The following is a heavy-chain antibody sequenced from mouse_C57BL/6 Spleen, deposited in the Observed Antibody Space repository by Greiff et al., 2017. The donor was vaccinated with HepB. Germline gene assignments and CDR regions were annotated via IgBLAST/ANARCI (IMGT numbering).Heavy chain of an antibody. J-gene: IGHJ4*01. D-gene: IGHD1-1*01. V-gene: IGHV1-64*01. Sequence: QVHVKQPGAELVKPGASVKLSCKASGYTFTSYWMHWVKQRPGQGLEWIGMIHPNSGSTNYNEKFKSKATLTVDKSSSTAYMQLSSLTSEDSAVYYCARSTTVVATYYYAMDYWGQGTSVTVSS. CDR1: GYTFTSYW. CDR3: ARSTTVVATYYYAMDY. CDR2: IHPNSGST.